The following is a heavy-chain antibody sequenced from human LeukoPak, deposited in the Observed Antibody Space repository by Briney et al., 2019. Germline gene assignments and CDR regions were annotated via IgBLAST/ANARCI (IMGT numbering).Heavy chain of an antibody. V-gene: IGHV3-7*04. CDR3: VRVRQWLEYYFDY. J-gene: IGHJ4*02. CDR1: GFTFSSYW. D-gene: IGHD6-19*01. CDR2: IKQDGSEK. Sequence: GGSLRLSCAASGFTFSSYWMSWVRQAPGKGLEWVANIKQDGSEKYYVDSVKGRFTISRDNAKNSLYLQMNSLRAEDTAVYYCVRVRQWLEYYFDYWGQGTLVTVSS.